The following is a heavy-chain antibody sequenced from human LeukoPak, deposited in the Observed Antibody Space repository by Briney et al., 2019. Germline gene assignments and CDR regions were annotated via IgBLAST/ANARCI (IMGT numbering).Heavy chain of an antibody. CDR2: ISSSSYI. D-gene: IGHD1-1*01. V-gene: IGHV3-69-1*01. CDR3: ARNAAHGY. J-gene: IGHJ4*02. CDR1: GFAFSNFQ. Sequence: GGSLRLSCAASGFAFSNFQMHWVRQAPGKGLEWVSSISSSSYIYYANSVKGRFTISRDNAKNSLYLQMNSLRAEDTAVYYCARNAAHGYWGQGTLVTVSS.